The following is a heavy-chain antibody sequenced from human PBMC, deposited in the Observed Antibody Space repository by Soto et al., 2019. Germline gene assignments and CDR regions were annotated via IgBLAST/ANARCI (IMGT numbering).Heavy chain of an antibody. CDR1: GGSFSGYY. CDR2: INHSGST. Sequence: PSETLSLTCAVYGGSFSGYYWSWIRQPPGKGLEWIGEINHSGSTNYNPSLKSRVTISVDTSKNQFSLKLSSVTAADTAVYYCARGQGRYFDWLLFPHNWFDPWGQGXLVTVSS. CDR3: ARGQGRYFDWLLFPHNWFDP. V-gene: IGHV4-34*01. D-gene: IGHD3-9*01. J-gene: IGHJ5*02.